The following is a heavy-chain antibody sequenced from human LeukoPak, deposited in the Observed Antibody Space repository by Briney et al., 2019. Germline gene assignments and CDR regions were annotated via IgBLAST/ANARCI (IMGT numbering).Heavy chain of an antibody. J-gene: IGHJ6*04. V-gene: IGHV3-9*01. Sequence: SLRLSCAASGFTFDDYVMHWVRQAPGKGLEWVSGITWNSDTIAYADSVKGRFTISRDNAKNSLYLQMNSLRAEDTAVYCCAELGITMIGGVWGKGTTVTISS. CDR1: GFTFDDYV. CDR3: AELGITMIGGV. CDR2: ITWNSDTI. D-gene: IGHD3-10*02.